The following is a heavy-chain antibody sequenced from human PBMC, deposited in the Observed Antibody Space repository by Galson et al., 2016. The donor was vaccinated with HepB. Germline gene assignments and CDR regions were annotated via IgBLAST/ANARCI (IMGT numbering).Heavy chain of an antibody. J-gene: IGHJ5*02. V-gene: IGHV3-64D*06. D-gene: IGHD6-13*01. CDR2: ISSKGGST. CDR3: VKGPKEQPDNWLDP. Sequence: LRLSCAGSGFTFSRYAMLWVRQAPGKGLEYVSSISSKGGSTYYADSMKGRLSISRDKSKNTLYLQMSGLRGEDTAVYYCVKGPKEQPDNWLDPWGQGTLVTVSS. CDR1: GFTFSRYA.